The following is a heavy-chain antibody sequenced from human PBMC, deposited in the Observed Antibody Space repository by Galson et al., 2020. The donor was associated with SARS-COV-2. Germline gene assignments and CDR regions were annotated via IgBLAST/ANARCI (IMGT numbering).Heavy chain of an antibody. CDR3: ATVYYDSSGYYYVFYY. CDR1: GYTLTELS. V-gene: IGHV1-24*01. J-gene: IGHJ4*02. CDR2: FDPEDGET. Sequence: ASVKVSCKVSGYTLTELSMHWVRQAPGKGLEWMGGFDPEDGETIYAQKFQGRVTMTEDTSTDTAYMELSSLRSEDTAVYYCATVYYDSSGYYYVFYYWGQGTLVTVSS. D-gene: IGHD3-22*01.